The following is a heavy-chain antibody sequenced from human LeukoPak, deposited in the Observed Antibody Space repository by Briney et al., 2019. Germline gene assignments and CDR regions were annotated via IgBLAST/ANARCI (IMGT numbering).Heavy chain of an antibody. V-gene: IGHV4-31*03. CDR3: ARDSCSSTSCYDRYYYYGMDV. CDR1: GGSISSGGYY. CDR2: IYYSGST. Sequence: TLSLTCTVSGGSISSGGYYWSWIRQHPGKGLEWIGYIYYSGSTYYNPSLKSRVTISVDTSKNQFSLKLSSVTAADTAVYYCARDSCSSTSCYDRYYYYGMDVWGQGTTVTVSS. J-gene: IGHJ6*02. D-gene: IGHD2-2*01.